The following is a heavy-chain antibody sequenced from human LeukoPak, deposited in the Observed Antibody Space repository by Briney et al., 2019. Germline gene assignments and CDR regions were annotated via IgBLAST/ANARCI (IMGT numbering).Heavy chain of an antibody. CDR2: ISSSSSYI. V-gene: IGHV3-21*01. Sequence: PGGSLRLSCAASGFTFSSYSMNWVRQAPGKGLEWVSSISSSSSYIYYADSVKGRFTISRDNAKNSLYLQMNSLRAEDTAVYYCARDGGPYYYGSGSYSEFDYWGQGTLVTVSS. CDR3: ARDGGPYYYGSGSYSEFDY. D-gene: IGHD3-10*01. CDR1: GFTFSSYS. J-gene: IGHJ4*02.